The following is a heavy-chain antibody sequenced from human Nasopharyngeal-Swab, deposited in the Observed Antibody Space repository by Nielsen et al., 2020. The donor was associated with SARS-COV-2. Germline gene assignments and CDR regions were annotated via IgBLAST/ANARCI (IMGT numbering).Heavy chain of an antibody. J-gene: IGHJ6*02. CDR3: ARDPALYDILTGFLYYYGMDV. V-gene: IGHV4-59*01. Sequence: SETLSLTCTVSGGSISSYYWSWIRQPPGKGLEWIGYIYYSGSTNYNPSLKSRVTISVDTSKNRFSLKLSSVTAADTAVYYCARDPALYDILTGFLYYYGMDVWGQGTTVTVSS. CDR1: GGSISSYY. CDR2: IYYSGST. D-gene: IGHD3-9*01.